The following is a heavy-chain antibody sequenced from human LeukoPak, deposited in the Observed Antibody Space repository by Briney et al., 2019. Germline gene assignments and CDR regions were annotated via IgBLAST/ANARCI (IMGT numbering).Heavy chain of an antibody. CDR2: MNPNSGNT. CDR3: ATDAYYYDSSGYHSFDY. V-gene: IGHV1-8*01. D-gene: IGHD3-22*01. CDR1: GYTFTSYD. J-gene: IGHJ4*02. Sequence: GASVKVSCKASGYTFTSYDINWVRQATGQGLEWMGWMNPNSGNTDYAQKFQGRVTMTRNTSISTAYMELSSLRSEDTAVYYCATDAYYYDSSGYHSFDYWGQGTLVTVSS.